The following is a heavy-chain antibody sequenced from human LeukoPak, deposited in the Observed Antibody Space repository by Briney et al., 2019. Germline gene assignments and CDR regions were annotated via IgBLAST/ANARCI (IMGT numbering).Heavy chain of an antibody. CDR3: ARSYYGSGSYYPTDY. Sequence: ASVKVSCKASGYTFTSYGIRWVRQAPGQGLEWMGWISAYNGNTNYAQKLQGRVTMTTDTSTSTAYMELRSLRSDDTAVYYCARSYYGSGSYYPTDYWGQGTLVTVSS. CDR1: GYTFTSYG. V-gene: IGHV1-18*01. CDR2: ISAYNGNT. D-gene: IGHD3-10*01. J-gene: IGHJ4*02.